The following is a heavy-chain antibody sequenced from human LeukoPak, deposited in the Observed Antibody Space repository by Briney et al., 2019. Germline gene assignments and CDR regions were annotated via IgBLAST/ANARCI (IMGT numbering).Heavy chain of an antibody. D-gene: IGHD3-22*01. V-gene: IGHV1-18*01. Sequence: ASVTVSFKASGYTFTNYGISWVRQAPGQGLGWMGWISAYNCNTNYAQKLQGRVTMTTDTSTSTAYMELRSLRSDDTAVYYCARVLYYYDSSGGGTDAFDIWGQGTMVTVSS. CDR2: ISAYNCNT. J-gene: IGHJ3*02. CDR1: GYTFTNYG. CDR3: ARVLYYYDSSGGGTDAFDI.